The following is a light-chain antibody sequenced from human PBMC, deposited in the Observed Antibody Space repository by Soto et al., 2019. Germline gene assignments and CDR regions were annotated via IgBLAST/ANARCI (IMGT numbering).Light chain of an antibody. CDR3: LLSYSGAQV. Sequence: AVVTQEPSLTVSPGGTVTLTCGSSTGAVTSGHYPYWFQQKPGQAPRTLIYETSNKHSWTPARFSGSLLGGKAALTLSGAQPEDEAEYYCLLSYSGAQVFGGGTKVTVL. CDR2: ETS. J-gene: IGLJ2*01. CDR1: TGAVTSGHY. V-gene: IGLV7-46*01.